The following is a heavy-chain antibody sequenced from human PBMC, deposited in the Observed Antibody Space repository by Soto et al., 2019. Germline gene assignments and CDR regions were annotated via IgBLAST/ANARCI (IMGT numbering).Heavy chain of an antibody. D-gene: IGHD3-3*01. J-gene: IGHJ4*02. CDR1: GYTFSSYS. Sequence: QVHLLQFGAEVKKPGASVRVSCKTSGYTFSSYSMHWVRQAPGQGLEWMGIVNPGGSTYFPQRLQGRLTMTRDTSTDTVYLELSSLRSEDTAVYYCARDPWNYWGQGTLVTVSS. CDR3: ARDPWNY. CDR2: VNPGGST. V-gene: IGHV1-46*04.